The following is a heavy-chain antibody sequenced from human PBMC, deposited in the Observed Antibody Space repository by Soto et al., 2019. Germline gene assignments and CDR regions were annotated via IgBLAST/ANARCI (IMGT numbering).Heavy chain of an antibody. D-gene: IGHD1-7*01. J-gene: IGHJ4*02. CDR1: GFSLITSGVG. Sequence: SGPTLVNPTQTLTLTCTFSGFSLITSGVGVGWIRQPPGKALEWLAFIYWDNDKRYSPSLRSRLTIAKDTSKNQVVLTMTEVDPVDTATYFCAHRRSGVSQWNYGDFDYWGQGTQVTVSS. CDR2: IYWDNDK. CDR3: AHRRSGVSQWNYGDFDY. V-gene: IGHV2-5*02.